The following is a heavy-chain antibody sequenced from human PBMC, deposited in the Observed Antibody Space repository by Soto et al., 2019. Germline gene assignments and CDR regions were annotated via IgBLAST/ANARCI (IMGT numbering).Heavy chain of an antibody. CDR2: ISSSSSTI. Sequence: EVQLVESGGGLVQPGGSLRLSCAASGFTFSSYSMNWVRQAPGKGLEWVSYISSSSSTIYYADSVKGRFTISRDNAKNSLYLQMNSLRAEDTAVYYCARDLDVVVPAVEERWAFDIWGQGTMVTVSS. J-gene: IGHJ3*02. CDR3: ARDLDVVVPAVEERWAFDI. CDR1: GFTFSSYS. V-gene: IGHV3-48*01. D-gene: IGHD2-2*01.